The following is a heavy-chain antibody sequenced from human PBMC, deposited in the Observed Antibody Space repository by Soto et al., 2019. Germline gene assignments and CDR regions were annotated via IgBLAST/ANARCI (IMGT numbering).Heavy chain of an antibody. J-gene: IGHJ6*02. CDR1: GFTFSSYW. Sequence: GGSLRLSCAASGFTFSSYWMHWVRQVAGKGLVWVSRINTDGSSTTYADSVKGRLTISRDNAKNTLDLQMNSLRVDDTAVYYCARDVSYRMDVWGQGTTVTVSS. CDR3: ARDVSYRMDV. V-gene: IGHV3-74*01. CDR2: INTDGSST.